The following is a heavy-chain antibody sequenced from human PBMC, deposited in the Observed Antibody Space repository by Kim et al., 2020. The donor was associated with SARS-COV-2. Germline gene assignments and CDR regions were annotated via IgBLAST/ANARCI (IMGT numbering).Heavy chain of an antibody. CDR2: ISSSGSTI. V-gene: IGHV3-11*01. Sequence: GGSLRLSCAASGFTFSDYYMSWIRQAPGKGLEWVSYISSSGSTIYYADSVKGRFTISRDNAKNSLYLQMNSLRAEDTAVYYCARDQNILTGPLRSWGHVWYGMDVWGQGTTVTVSS. CDR1: GFTFSDYY. J-gene: IGHJ6*02. D-gene: IGHD3-9*01. CDR3: ARDQNILTGPLRSWGHVWYGMDV.